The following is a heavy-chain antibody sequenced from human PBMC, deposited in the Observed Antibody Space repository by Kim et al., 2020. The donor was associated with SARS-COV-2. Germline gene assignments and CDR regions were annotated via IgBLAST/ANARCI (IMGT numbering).Heavy chain of an antibody. V-gene: IGHV3-23*01. CDR3: AKVTGGSGSYSNTIDY. Sequence: GGSLRLSCAASGFTFSSYAMSWVRQAPGKGLEWVSAISGSGGSTYYADSVKGRFTISRDNSKNTLYLQMNILRAEDTAVYYCAKVTGGSGSYSNTIDYWGQGTLVTVSS. D-gene: IGHD3-10*01. CDR2: ISGSGGST. CDR1: GFTFSSYA. J-gene: IGHJ4*02.